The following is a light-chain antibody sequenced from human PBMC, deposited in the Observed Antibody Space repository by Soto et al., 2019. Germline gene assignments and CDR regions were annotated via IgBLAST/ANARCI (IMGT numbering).Light chain of an antibody. J-gene: IGLJ1*01. CDR1: TGAVTSGHY. V-gene: IGLV7-46*01. CDR3: LLSYRAARRV. Sequence: QSFERHAPSLTVSTGGTVTLTCGSITGAVTSGHYPYWFQQKPGQAPRTLIYDTSNKHSWTPARFSGSLLGGKAALTLSSAQAEDEAEYYSLLSYRAARRVFATGTEMTVL. CDR2: DTS.